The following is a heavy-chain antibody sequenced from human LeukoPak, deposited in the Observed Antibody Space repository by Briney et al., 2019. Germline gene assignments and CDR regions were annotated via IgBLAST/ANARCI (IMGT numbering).Heavy chain of an antibody. Sequence: GGSLRLSCAASGFTFSSYAMSWVRQAPGKGLEWVSAISGRRGSTHYADSVKGRFTISRDNSKNTLYLQMNSLRAEDTAVYYCAKGPSSGYYMDVWGKGTTVTVS. CDR3: AKGPSSGYYMDV. CDR2: ISGRRGST. J-gene: IGHJ6*03. V-gene: IGHV3-23*01. D-gene: IGHD3-10*01. CDR1: GFTFSSYA.